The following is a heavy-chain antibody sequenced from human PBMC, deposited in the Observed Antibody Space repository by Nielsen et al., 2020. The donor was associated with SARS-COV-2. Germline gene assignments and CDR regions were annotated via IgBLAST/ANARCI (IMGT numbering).Heavy chain of an antibody. J-gene: IGHJ3*02. V-gene: IGHV4-31*03. CDR2: IYYSGST. Sequence: LRLSCTVSGGSISSGGYYWSWIRQHPGKGLEWIGYIYYSGSTYYNPSLKSRVTISVDTSKNQFSLKLSPVTAADTAVYYCARAPITMIVVVNAFDIWGQGAMVTVSS. CDR1: GGSISSGGYY. D-gene: IGHD3-22*01. CDR3: ARAPITMIVVVNAFDI.